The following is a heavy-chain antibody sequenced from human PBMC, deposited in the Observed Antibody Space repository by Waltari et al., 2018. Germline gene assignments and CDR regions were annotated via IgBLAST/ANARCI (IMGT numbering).Heavy chain of an antibody. V-gene: IGHV3-21*01. CDR3: ARDASRSGYSTALPGY. D-gene: IGHD3-22*01. CDR1: GFTFSSYS. Sequence: EVQLVESGGGLVKPGGSLRLSCAASGFTFSSYSLHWVRQAHGKGLEWVSSISSSSSYIYYADSVKGRFTISRDNAKNSLYLQMNSLRAEDTAVYYCARDASRSGYSTALPGYWGQGTLVTVSS. J-gene: IGHJ4*02. CDR2: ISSSSSYI.